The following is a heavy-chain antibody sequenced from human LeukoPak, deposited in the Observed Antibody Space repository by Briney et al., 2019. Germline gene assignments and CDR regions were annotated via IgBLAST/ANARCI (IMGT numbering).Heavy chain of an antibody. CDR2: IYSSGST. J-gene: IGHJ6*03. CDR1: GASINSYY. Sequence: SETLSLTCTVSGASINSYYWSWLRQPAEKGLEWIGRIYSSGSTSYNPSLKSRVTISVDKSKNQFSLKLTSVTAADTAVYYCASRLCSGGRCYLGDYYNMDVWGKGTTVTVSS. V-gene: IGHV4-4*07. CDR3: ASRLCSGGRCYLGDYYNMDV. D-gene: IGHD2-15*01.